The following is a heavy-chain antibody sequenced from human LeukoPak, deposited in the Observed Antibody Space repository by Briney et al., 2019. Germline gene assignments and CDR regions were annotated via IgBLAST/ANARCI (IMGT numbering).Heavy chain of an antibody. CDR1: GFTFSSYS. CDR2: INQDGSEK. CDR3: ARDQVGPED. J-gene: IGHJ4*02. V-gene: IGHV3-7*01. D-gene: IGHD1-26*01. Sequence: GGSLRLSCAASGFTFSSYSMNWVRQAPGKGLEWVANINQDGSEKYYVDSVKGRSTISRDNAKSSLYLQMNSLRAEDTAVYYCARDQVGPEDWGQGTLVTVSS.